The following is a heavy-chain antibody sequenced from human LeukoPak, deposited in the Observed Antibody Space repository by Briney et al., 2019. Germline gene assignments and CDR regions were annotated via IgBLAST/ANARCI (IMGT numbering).Heavy chain of an antibody. CDR1: GFTFSSYW. CDR3: ASLPVYYDSSGYSQTFDH. CDR2: INIDGSST. J-gene: IGHJ4*02. Sequence: GGSLRLSCAASGFTFSSYWMHWVRQAPGKGLVWVSRINIDGSSTSYADSVKGQFTISRDNAKNTLHLQMNSLRAEDTAVYYCASLPVYYDSSGYSQTFDHWGQGTLVTVSS. D-gene: IGHD3-22*01. V-gene: IGHV3-74*01.